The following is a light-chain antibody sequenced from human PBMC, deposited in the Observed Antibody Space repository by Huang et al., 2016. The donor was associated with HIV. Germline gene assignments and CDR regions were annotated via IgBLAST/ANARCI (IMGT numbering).Light chain of an antibody. CDR2: WAS. J-gene: IGKJ1*01. Sequence: DIIMTQSPDSLAVSLGERATLNCRSSQSVYSSSTSKDYMAWFQQKPGQPPRLLLFWASTREAGVPDRFSGSGSGTHFTLTIASLEAEDAAMYYCQQYYSSPQTFGQGTRVEVK. CDR3: QQYYSSPQT. V-gene: IGKV4-1*01. CDR1: QSVYSSSTSKDY.